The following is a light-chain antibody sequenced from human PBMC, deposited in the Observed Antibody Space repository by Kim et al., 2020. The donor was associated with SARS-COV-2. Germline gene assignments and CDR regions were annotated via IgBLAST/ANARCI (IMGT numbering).Light chain of an antibody. CDR1: SSNCGAGYD. CDR2: DNS. Sequence: RVIISCTGSSSNCGAGYDVHWYQQLPGTAPKLLIYDNSNRPSGVPDRFSGSKSGTSASLAITGLQAEDEADYYCQSYDNSLSGYVFGTGTKVTVL. CDR3: QSYDNSLSGYV. V-gene: IGLV1-40*01. J-gene: IGLJ1*01.